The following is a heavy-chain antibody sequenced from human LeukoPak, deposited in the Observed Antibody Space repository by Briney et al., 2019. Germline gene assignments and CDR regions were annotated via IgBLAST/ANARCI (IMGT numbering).Heavy chain of an antibody. CDR3: TRDEEGASREFDY. D-gene: IGHD1-26*01. CDR1: GFTFSAYW. Sequence: GGSLRLSCAASGFTFSAYWMHWVRQVPGKGLVWVSRINNDGTATFFADSVKGRFTISRDNAKNSLYLQMNSLRVEDTAVYYCTRDEEGASREFDYWGQGALVTVSS. CDR2: INNDGTAT. V-gene: IGHV3-74*01. J-gene: IGHJ4*02.